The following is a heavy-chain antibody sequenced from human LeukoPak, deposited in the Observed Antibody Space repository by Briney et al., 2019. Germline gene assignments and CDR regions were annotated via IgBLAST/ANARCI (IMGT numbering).Heavy chain of an antibody. J-gene: IGHJ6*02. Sequence: GGSLRLSCAASGFTFSSYEMNWVRQAPGKGLEWGSYISSSGSTIYYADSVKGRFTISRDNAKNSLYLQMNSLRAEDTAVYYCARDEQEDYYYYYGMDVWGQGTTVTVSS. D-gene: IGHD1/OR15-1a*01. CDR1: GFTFSSYE. CDR2: ISSSGSTI. V-gene: IGHV3-48*03. CDR3: ARDEQEDYYYYYGMDV.